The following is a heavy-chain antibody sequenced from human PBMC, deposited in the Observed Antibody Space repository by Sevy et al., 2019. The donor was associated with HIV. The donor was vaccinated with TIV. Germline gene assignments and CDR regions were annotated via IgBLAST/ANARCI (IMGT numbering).Heavy chain of an antibody. V-gene: IGHV3-30*18. D-gene: IGHD3-10*01. J-gene: IGHJ1*01. CDR2: ISYDGNNK. CDR3: AKDHNLWSEGGFLHH. Sequence: GGSLRLSCAASGFTFSSYAIHWVRQTPGKGLEWVAVISYDGNNKYYADSVKGRFTLSRDNSKNTLYAQMNSLRAEDTAVYYCAKDHNLWSEGGFLHHWGQGTLVTVSS. CDR1: GFTFSSYA.